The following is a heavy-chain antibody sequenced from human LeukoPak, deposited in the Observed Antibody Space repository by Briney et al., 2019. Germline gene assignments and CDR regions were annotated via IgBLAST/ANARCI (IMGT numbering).Heavy chain of an antibody. CDR3: AIGGDSSTSCYRCFDY. D-gene: IGHD2-2*02. V-gene: IGHV5-51*01. J-gene: IGHJ4*02. CDR1: GYLFTNYW. Sequence: GESLEISCKGSGYLFTNYWIGWVRQLPGKGLEWMGMIYPGDSDTRYSPSFQGQVTISADKSISTAYLQWTSLKASDTAMYYCAIGGDSSTSCYRCFDYWGQGTLVTVSS. CDR2: IYPGDSDT.